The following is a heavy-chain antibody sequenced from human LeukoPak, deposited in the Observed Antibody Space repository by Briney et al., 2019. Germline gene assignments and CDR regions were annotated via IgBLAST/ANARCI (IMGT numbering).Heavy chain of an antibody. V-gene: IGHV3-74*01. J-gene: IGHJ4*02. D-gene: IGHD6-13*01. CDR2: INSDGTST. CDR1: GFTFSNYW. Sequence: GSLRLSCAASGFTFSNYWMHWVRQTPGKGLVWVSRINSDGTSTTYADSVKGRFTISRDNAKNTLYLQMDSLRADDTAVYYCAGSSQRLSAAPGYWGQGALVTVSS. CDR3: AGSSQRLSAAPGY.